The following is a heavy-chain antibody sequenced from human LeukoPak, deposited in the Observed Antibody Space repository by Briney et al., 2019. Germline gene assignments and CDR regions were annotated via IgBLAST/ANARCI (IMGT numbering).Heavy chain of an antibody. V-gene: IGHV4-39*01. CDR1: GGSISSSSYY. CDR3: ARHDVVSNWFDP. J-gene: IGHJ5*02. Sequence: SETLSLTCTVSGGSISSSSYYWGWIRQPPGKGLEWIGSIYYSGSTYYNPSLKSRVTISVDTSKNQFSLKLSSVTAADTAVYYCARHDVVSNWFDPWGQGTLVTVSS. CDR2: IYYSGST. D-gene: IGHD2-15*01.